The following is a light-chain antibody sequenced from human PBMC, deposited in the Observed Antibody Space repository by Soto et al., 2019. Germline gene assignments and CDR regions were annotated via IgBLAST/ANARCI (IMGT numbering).Light chain of an antibody. CDR3: SSYVNYNTFVI. V-gene: IGLV2-14*01. J-gene: IGLJ2*01. CDR1: SRDVGGYNY. CDR2: EVS. Sequence: QSVLTQPASVSGSPGQSITISCTGTSRDVGGYNYVSWHQQHPGKAPKVIITEVSNRPSGVSNRFSGSKSGNTASLTISGLHAEDEADYYCSSYVNYNTFVIFGGGTKLTVL.